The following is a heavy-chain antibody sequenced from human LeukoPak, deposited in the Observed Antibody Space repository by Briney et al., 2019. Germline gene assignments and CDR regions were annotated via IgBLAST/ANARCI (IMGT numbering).Heavy chain of an antibody. CDR3: AKDQDIRFLGWFDP. D-gene: IGHD3-3*01. CDR2: ISGSGGST. CDR1: GFTFSSYA. V-gene: IGHV3-23*01. J-gene: IGHJ5*02. Sequence: GGSLRLSCAASGFTFSSYAMSWVRQAPGKGLEWVSAISGSGGSTYYADSVKGRFTISRDNSKNTLYLQVNSLRAEDTAVYYCAKDQDIRFLGWFDPWGQGTLVTVSS.